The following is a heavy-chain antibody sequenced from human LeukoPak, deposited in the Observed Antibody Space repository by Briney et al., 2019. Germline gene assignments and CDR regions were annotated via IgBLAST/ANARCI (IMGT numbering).Heavy chain of an antibody. V-gene: IGHV1-2*07. D-gene: IGHD2-15*01. CDR1: GYTFTDYN. Sequence: ASVTVSCTASGYTFTDYNMHWVRQAPGQGPEWMGCIDPNRGSTNYAHWFQDRVTLTRHTSISTLYMELNNLRSDDPAVYYCARDWDQLVPSKGGPPRYFYLMDVWGKGTSVIVSS. CDR3: ARDWDQLVPSKGGPPRYFYLMDV. J-gene: IGHJ6*03. CDR2: IDPNRGST.